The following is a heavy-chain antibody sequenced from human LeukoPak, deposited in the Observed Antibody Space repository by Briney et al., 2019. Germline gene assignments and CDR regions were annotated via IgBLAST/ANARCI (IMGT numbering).Heavy chain of an antibody. CDR1: GGSISSYY. D-gene: IGHD6-25*01. Sequence: PSETLSLTCTVSGGSISSYYWSWIRQPPGKGLEWIGYIYYSGSTNYNPSLKSRVTISVDTSKNQFSLKLSSVTAADTAVYYCARHPYYRIAAGYHFDYWGQGTLVTVSS. CDR2: IYYSGST. J-gene: IGHJ4*02. V-gene: IGHV4-59*08. CDR3: ARHPYYRIAAGYHFDY.